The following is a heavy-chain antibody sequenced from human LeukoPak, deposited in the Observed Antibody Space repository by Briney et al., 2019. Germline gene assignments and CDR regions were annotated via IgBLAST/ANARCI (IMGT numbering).Heavy chain of an antibody. CDR3: ATSFGPVIAAAGTGAD. D-gene: IGHD6-13*01. CDR1: GFTFSTYA. Sequence: GGSLRLSCAASGFTFSTYAMHWVRQAPGKGLEWVAVISYDGSSKYYADSVRGRFTISRDNSKNTLSLQMNSLRAEDTAVYYCATSFGPVIAAAGTGADWGQGTLVTVSS. V-gene: IGHV3-30*04. CDR2: ISYDGSSK. J-gene: IGHJ4*02.